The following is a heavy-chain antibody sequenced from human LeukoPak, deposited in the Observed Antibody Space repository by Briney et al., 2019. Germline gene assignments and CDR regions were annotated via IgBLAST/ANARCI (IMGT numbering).Heavy chain of an antibody. CDR2: ISSSSSYI. CDR3: ARVHLYYDSSGYYYGDAFDI. J-gene: IGHJ3*02. CDR1: GFTFSSYT. D-gene: IGHD3-22*01. V-gene: IGHV3-21*06. Sequence: GGSLRLSCAASGFTFSSYTMNWVRQAPGKGLEWVSSISSSSSYIFYADSVKGRFTISRDNAKNSLYLQMNSLRAEDTAVYYCARVHLYYDSSGYYYGDAFDIWGQGTMVTVSS.